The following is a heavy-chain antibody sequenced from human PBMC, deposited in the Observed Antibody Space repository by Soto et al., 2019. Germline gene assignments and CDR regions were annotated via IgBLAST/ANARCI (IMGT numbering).Heavy chain of an antibody. J-gene: IGHJ6*02. CDR3: ARVGCGGDCYYYYGMDV. D-gene: IGHD2-21*02. V-gene: IGHV1-69*13. Sequence: ASVKVSCKASGGTFSGYAISWVRQAPGQGLEWMGGIIPIFGTANYAQKFQGRVTITADESTSTAYMELSSLRSEDTAVYYCARVGCGGDCYYYYGMDVWGQGTTVTVSS. CDR2: IIPIFGTA. CDR1: GGTFSGYA.